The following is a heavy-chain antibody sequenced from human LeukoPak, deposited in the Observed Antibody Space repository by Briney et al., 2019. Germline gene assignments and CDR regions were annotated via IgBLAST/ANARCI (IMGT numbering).Heavy chain of an antibody. CDR1: GGSFSGYY. CDR2: INHSGST. Sequence: SETLSLTCAVYGGSFSGYYWSWIRQPPGKGLEWIGEINHSGSTNYNPSLKSRVTISVDRSKNQFSLKLSSVTAADTAVYYCARTVDETYCDFWSGPRWGQGTLVTLSS. J-gene: IGHJ4*02. CDR3: ARTVDETYCDFWSGPR. D-gene: IGHD3-3*01. V-gene: IGHV4-34*01.